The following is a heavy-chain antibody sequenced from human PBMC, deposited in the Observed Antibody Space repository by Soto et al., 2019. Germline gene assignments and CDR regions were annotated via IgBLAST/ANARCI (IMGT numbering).Heavy chain of an antibody. CDR1: EYTFTNYW. Sequence: GESLKISCKGSEYTFTNYWIGWVRQMPGKGLEWVGIIYPGDSDTRYSPSFQGQVTISADKSISTAYLQWSSLKASDTAMFYCARLDSSYYFEYWGQGTLVTVSS. J-gene: IGHJ4*02. D-gene: IGHD6-6*01. CDR2: IYPGDSDT. V-gene: IGHV5-51*01. CDR3: ARLDSSYYFEY.